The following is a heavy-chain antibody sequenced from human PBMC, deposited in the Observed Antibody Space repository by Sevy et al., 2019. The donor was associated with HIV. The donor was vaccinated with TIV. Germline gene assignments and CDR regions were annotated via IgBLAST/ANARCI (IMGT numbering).Heavy chain of an antibody. CDR1: GFTFDDYT. CDR3: TRVEGAADWGMDV. CDR2: IRSKAYGGTT. D-gene: IGHD3-9*01. V-gene: IGHV3-49*04. J-gene: IGHJ6*02. Sequence: GESLKISCRASGFTFDDYTMSWVRQAPGKGLDWVAFIRSKAYGGTTEYAASVKGRFTISRDESKSIAYLQMNSLKTEDTAVYYCTRVEGAADWGMDVWGQGTTVTVSS.